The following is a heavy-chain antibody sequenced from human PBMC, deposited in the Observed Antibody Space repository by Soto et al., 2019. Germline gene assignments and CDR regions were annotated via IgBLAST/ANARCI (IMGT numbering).Heavy chain of an antibody. Sequence: VKVSCKASGGTFSSYAISWVRQAPGQGLEWTGGIIPIFGTANYAQKFQGRVTITADKSTSTAYMELSSLRSEDTAVYYCARVTRYYDSSGYYGPTNDAFDIWGQGTMVTVSS. J-gene: IGHJ3*02. CDR2: IIPIFGTA. V-gene: IGHV1-69*13. CDR3: ARVTRYYDSSGYYGPTNDAFDI. D-gene: IGHD3-22*01. CDR1: GGTFSSYA.